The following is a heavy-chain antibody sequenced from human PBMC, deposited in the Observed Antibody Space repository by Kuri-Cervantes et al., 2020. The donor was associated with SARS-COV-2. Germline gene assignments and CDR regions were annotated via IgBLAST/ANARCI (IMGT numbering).Heavy chain of an antibody. CDR2: IYPGDSNT. Sequence: GESLKISCKGSGYSFNTYWIGWVRQMPGKGLEWMGIIYPGDSNTRYRPSFQGQVTISADKSISTAYLLWSSLKASDTAMYYCARAGSSSWLWYFDYWGQGTLVTVSS. D-gene: IGHD6-13*01. CDR1: GYSFNTYW. CDR3: ARAGSSSWLWYFDY. J-gene: IGHJ4*02. V-gene: IGHV5-51*01.